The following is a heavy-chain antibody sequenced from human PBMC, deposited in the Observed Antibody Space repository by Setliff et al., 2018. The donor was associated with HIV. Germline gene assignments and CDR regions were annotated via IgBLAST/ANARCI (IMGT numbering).Heavy chain of an antibody. D-gene: IGHD2-15*01. Sequence: PSETLSLTCAVSGGSISSSNWWTWVRQPPGKGLEWIGESYHSGSTNYNPSLKSRVTISLDKSKNQFSLKLTSVTAADTAIYCCARSCQSGRSDWYFDLWGRGTLVTVSS. CDR3: ARSCQSGRSDWYFDL. J-gene: IGHJ2*01. CDR2: SYHSGST. CDR1: GGSISSSNW. V-gene: IGHV4-4*01.